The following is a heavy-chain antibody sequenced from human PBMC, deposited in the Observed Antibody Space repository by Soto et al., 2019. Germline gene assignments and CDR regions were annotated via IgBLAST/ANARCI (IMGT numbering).Heavy chain of an antibody. CDR1: GFTFSSYA. V-gene: IGHV3-30-3*01. CDR3: ARDLVYSDYDRAVTLPH. CDR2: ISYDGSNK. Sequence: GGSLRLSCAASGFTFSSYAMHWVRQAPGKGLEWVAVISYDGSNKYYADSVKGRFTISRDNSKNTLYLQMNSLRAEDTAVYYCARDLVYSDYDRAVTLPHWGQGTLVTVSS. D-gene: IGHD5-12*01. J-gene: IGHJ4*02.